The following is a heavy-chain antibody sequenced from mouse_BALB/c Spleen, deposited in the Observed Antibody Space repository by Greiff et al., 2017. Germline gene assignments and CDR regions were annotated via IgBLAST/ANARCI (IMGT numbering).Heavy chain of an antibody. CDR2: INPSNGRT. J-gene: IGHJ4*01. Sequence: QVQLKQPGAELVKPGASVKLSCKASGYTFTSYWMHWVKQRPGQGLEWIGEINPSNGRTNYNEKFKSKATLTVDKSSSTAYMQLSSLTSEDSAVYYCARTTVVADYAMDYWGQGTSVTVSS. V-gene: IGHV1S81*02. CDR3: ARTTVVADYAMDY. D-gene: IGHD1-1*01. CDR1: GYTFTSYW.